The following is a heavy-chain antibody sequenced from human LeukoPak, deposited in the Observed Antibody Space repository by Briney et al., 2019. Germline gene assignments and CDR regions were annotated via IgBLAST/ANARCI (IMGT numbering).Heavy chain of an antibody. V-gene: IGHV1-8*01. CDR3: VRGGRDGYIFNY. CDR2: MNPNSGNT. J-gene: IGHJ4*02. Sequence: ASVKVSCKSSGYTFSSYDINWARQATGQGLEWMGWMNPNSGNTGYAQKFQGRVTMTRNTSISTAYMELSSLRSEDTAVYYCVRGGRDGYIFNYWGQGTLVTVSS. CDR1: GYTFSSYD. D-gene: IGHD5-24*01.